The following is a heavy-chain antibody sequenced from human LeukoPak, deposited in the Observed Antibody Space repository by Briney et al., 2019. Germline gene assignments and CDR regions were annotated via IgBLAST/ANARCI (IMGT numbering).Heavy chain of an antibody. V-gene: IGHV3-23*01. CDR1: GFTFSGYA. J-gene: IGHJ4*02. D-gene: IGHD3-10*01. CDR2: ISGSGGST. Sequence: TGGSLRLSCAASGFTFSGYAMSGVPQAPGRGLEWVSAISGSGGSTYYADSVKGRFTISRDNSKNTLYLQMNSLRAEDTAVYYCAKEGRFGEYDYWGQGTLVTVSS. CDR3: AKEGRFGEYDY.